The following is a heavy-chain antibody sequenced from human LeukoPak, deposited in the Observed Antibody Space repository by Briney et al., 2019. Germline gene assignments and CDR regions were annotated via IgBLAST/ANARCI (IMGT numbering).Heavy chain of an antibody. CDR2: ISGSGGST. CDR1: GFTFNNYA. CDR3: AKGVQWAVPGSCLDS. J-gene: IGHJ4*02. D-gene: IGHD6-19*01. V-gene: IGHV3-23*01. Sequence: GGSLRLSCPASGFTFNNYAMIWVRQAPGKGLEWVSGISGSGGSTYYADSVKGRFRISRDNSKNTLYLQVNGLRVDDTAVYYCAKGVQWAVPGSCLDSWGLGTLVTVSS.